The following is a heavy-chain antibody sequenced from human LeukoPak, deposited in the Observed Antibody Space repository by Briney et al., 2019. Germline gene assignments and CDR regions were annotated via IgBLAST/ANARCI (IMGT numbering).Heavy chain of an antibody. CDR2: ISYDGSNK. CDR1: GFTFNNYA. Sequence: PGGSLRLSCAAFGFTFNNYAMLWVRQAPGKGLDWVAVISYDGSNKYYADSVRGRFTISRDNSKNTLYLQMNSLRTEDTAVYYCARVRTTPAAVSDLDYWGQGTLVTVSS. D-gene: IGHD2-2*01. J-gene: IGHJ4*02. V-gene: IGHV3-30*04. CDR3: ARVRTTPAAVSDLDY.